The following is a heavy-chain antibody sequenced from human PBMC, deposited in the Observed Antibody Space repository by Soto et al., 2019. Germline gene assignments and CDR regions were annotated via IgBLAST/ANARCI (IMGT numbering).Heavy chain of an antibody. V-gene: IGHV3-23*01. J-gene: IGHJ4*02. D-gene: IGHD2-2*01. CDR2: ISDSGST. CDR3: ARDPGGHYCTSTSCLYFFDH. Sequence: EVQLLESGGALVQPGGSLRLSCAASGFTFSNHAMNWVCQAPGKGLEWVSTISDSGSTYYADSVKGRFTISRDNSKHTLYLQTNSLRAEDTAVYYCARDPGGHYCTSTSCLYFFDHWGQGTLVIVSS. CDR1: GFTFSNHA.